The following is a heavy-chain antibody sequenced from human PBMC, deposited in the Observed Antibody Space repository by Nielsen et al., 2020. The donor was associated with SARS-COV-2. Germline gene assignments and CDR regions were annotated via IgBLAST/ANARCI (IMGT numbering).Heavy chain of an antibody. CDR3: ASSNCSSTSCYCLYYGMDV. Sequence: WVRQAPGQGLEWMGRIIPILGIANYAQKFQGRVTITADKSTSTAYMELSSLRSEDTAVYYCASSNCSSTSCYCLYYGMDVWGQGTTVTVSS. D-gene: IGHD2-2*01. CDR2: IIPILGIA. J-gene: IGHJ6*02. V-gene: IGHV1-69*02.